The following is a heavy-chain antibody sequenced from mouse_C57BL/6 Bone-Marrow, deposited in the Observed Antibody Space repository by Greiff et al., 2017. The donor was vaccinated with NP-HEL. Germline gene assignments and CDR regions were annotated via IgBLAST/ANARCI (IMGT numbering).Heavy chain of an antibody. CDR3: AREPITTVVYWYFDV. V-gene: IGHV1-64*01. CDR2: IHPNSGST. J-gene: IGHJ1*03. Sequence: QVQLKQPGAELVKPGASVKLSCKASGYTFTSYWMHWVKQRPGQGLEWIGMIHPNSGSTNYNEKFKSKATLTVDKSSSTAYMQLSSLTSEDSAVYYCAREPITTVVYWYFDVWGTGTTVTVSS. CDR1: GYTFTSYW. D-gene: IGHD1-1*01.